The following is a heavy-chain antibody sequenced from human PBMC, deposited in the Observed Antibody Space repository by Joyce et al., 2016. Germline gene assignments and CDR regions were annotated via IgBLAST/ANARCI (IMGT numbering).Heavy chain of an antibody. CDR2: INPFGGNT. Sequence: QVQLVQSGAEVKKPGASVKVSCRAFGYTFTSYYMHWVRQAPGQGLEWMGIINPFGGNTTYAQKFQGRRTMTRDTSRTTVYMELSSLTSEDTAVYSCARAGGDALFDSWGQGTLVIVSS. CDR1: GYTFTSYY. D-gene: IGHD3-16*01. CDR3: ARAGGDALFDS. V-gene: IGHV1-46*01. J-gene: IGHJ4*02.